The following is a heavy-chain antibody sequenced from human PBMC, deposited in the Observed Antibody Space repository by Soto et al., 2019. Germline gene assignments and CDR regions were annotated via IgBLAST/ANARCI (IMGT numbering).Heavy chain of an antibody. V-gene: IGHV3-23*01. CDR1: GFTFSNYA. Sequence: GGSLRLSCAASGFTFSNYAMTWVRQAPGKGLECVSTISNTGGSTYYADSVKGRFTISRDNSKNMLFLQVNSLRADDTALYYCAKDHFTGSGIYDAFDIWGQGTMVTVSS. J-gene: IGHJ3*02. D-gene: IGHD1-20*01. CDR2: ISNTGGST. CDR3: AKDHFTGSGIYDAFDI.